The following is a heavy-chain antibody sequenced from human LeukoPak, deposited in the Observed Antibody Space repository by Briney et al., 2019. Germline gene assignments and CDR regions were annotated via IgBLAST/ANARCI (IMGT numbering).Heavy chain of an antibody. CDR1: GGSINNFY. V-gene: IGHV4-59*08. CDR2: VHSSGRT. CDR3: ARHDEECPGEYCFLLSFDY. D-gene: IGHD2-8*02. J-gene: IGHJ4*01. Sequence: SKTLSLTCTVSGGSINNFYWSWIRQSPGKGLEWIGYVHSSGRTDYNPSLRSRVSMSAGTSKSQLSLRLTSVTAADTAVYFCARHDEECPGEYCFLLSFDYWGPGSLVTVSS.